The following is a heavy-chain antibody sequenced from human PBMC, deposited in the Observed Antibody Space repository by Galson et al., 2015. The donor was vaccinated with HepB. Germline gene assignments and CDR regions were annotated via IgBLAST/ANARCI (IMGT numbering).Heavy chain of an antibody. CDR3: AKDAAPGSGSRYFDD. CDR1: GFTFSSYA. CDR2: ISDSGDST. D-gene: IGHD6-19*01. V-gene: IGHV3-23*01. J-gene: IGHJ4*02. Sequence: SLRLSCAASGFTFSSYAMHWVRQAPGKGLEWVSAISDSGDSTYYADSVRGRFTISRDNSKNTLYLQMNGLTADDTAVYFCAKDAAPGSGSRYFDDWGQGTLVTVSS.